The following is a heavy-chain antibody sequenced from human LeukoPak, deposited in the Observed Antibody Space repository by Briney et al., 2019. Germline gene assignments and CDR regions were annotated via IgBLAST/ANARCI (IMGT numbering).Heavy chain of an antibody. CDR1: GYTFTSYA. CDR2: INTNTGNP. Sequence: ASVKVSCKASGYTFTSYAMNWVRQAPGQGLEWMGWINTNTGNPTYAQGFTGRFVFSLDTSVSTAYLQISSLKAEDTAVNYCAREGPYYYGSGSYYNSPSFDYWGQGTLVTVSS. J-gene: IGHJ4*02. D-gene: IGHD3-10*01. CDR3: AREGPYYYGSGSYYNSPSFDY. V-gene: IGHV7-4-1*02.